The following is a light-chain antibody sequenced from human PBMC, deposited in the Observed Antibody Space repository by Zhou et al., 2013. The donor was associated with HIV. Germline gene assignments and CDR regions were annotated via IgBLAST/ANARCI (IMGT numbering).Light chain of an antibody. CDR3: QQYNSHPIT. V-gene: IGKV1-5*03. CDR1: QTISYW. Sequence: DIQMTQSPSSLSASVGDRVTIACRASQTISYWLAWYQQRPGKAPRLLISKASTLQDGVPLRFSGSRSGTDFSLTISSLQPDDSAIYYCQQYNSHPITFGQGTRLDIK. CDR2: KAS. J-gene: IGKJ5*01.